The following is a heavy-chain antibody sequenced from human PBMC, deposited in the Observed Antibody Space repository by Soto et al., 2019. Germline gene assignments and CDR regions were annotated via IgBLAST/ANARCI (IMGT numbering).Heavy chain of an antibody. CDR2: IYYSGST. V-gene: IGHV4-59*01. CDR3: ARASVCSTSCNCFDP. D-gene: IGHD2-2*01. Sequence: SETLSLTCTVSGGSISSYYWSWIRQPPGKGLEWIGYIYYSGSTNYNPSLKSRVTISVDTSKNQFYLKLSSVTAADTAVYSCARASVCSTSCNCFDPWGQGTLVTVSS. CDR1: GGSISSYY. J-gene: IGHJ5*02.